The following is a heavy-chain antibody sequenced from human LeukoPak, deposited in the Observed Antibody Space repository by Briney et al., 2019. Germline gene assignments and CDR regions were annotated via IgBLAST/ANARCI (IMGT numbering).Heavy chain of an antibody. CDR2: VYYSGST. Sequence: PSETLSLACTVSGGSISSGGYYWSWIRQHPGKGREWNGYVYYSGSTYYNPTLKSRVTISVDTSKNQFSLKLSSVTAADTAVYYCARGGCSSTSCPYYFDYWGQGTLVTVSS. CDR1: GGSISSGGYY. CDR3: ARGGCSSTSCPYYFDY. D-gene: IGHD2-2*01. J-gene: IGHJ4*02. V-gene: IGHV4-31*03.